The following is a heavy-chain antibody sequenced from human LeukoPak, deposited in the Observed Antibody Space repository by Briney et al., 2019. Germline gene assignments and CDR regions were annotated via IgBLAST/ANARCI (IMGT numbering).Heavy chain of an antibody. D-gene: IGHD3-10*01. CDR2: ISGGGTST. CDR1: GFTFGNYA. Sequence: GALRLSCAASGFTFGNYAMSWVRQAPGRGLEWVSTISGGGTSTYFADSVKGQFTISRDNSKNTLYLQMNSLRAEDTAVFYCAKGLRGTYPYYFDYWGQGTLVTVSS. J-gene: IGHJ4*02. V-gene: IGHV3-23*01. CDR3: AKGLRGTYPYYFDY.